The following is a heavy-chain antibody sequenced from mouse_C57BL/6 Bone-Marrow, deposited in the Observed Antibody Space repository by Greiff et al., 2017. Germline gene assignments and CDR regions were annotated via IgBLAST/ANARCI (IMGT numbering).Heavy chain of an antibody. Sequence: QVQLKQSGAELAKPGASVKLSCKASGYTFTSYWMHWVKQRPGQGLEWIGYINPSSGYTKYNQKVKDKATLTADKSSSTAYMQLSSLTYEDSAVYYCARRPGGNLWYFDVWGTGTTVTVSS. V-gene: IGHV1-7*01. CDR2: INPSSGYT. CDR1: GYTFTSYW. CDR3: ARRPGGNLWYFDV. J-gene: IGHJ1*03. D-gene: IGHD2-1*01.